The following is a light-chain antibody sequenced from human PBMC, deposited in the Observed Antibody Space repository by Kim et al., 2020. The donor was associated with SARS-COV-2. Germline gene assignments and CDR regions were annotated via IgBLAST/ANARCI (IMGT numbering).Light chain of an antibody. J-gene: IGLJ2*01. CDR3: SSYTSTRTVV. Sequence: GQPIPISCTGTSSDVGSHNYVSWYQQHPGKAPRLMIYDVTSRPSGISNRFSGSKSGNTASLTISGLQAEDEADYYCSSYTSTRTVVFGGGTQLTVL. CDR1: SSDVGSHNY. V-gene: IGLV2-14*03. CDR2: DVT.